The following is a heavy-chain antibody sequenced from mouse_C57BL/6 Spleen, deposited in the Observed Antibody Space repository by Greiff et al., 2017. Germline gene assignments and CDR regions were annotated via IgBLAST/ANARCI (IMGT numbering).Heavy chain of an antibody. CDR2: INPGSGGT. CDR1: GYAFTNYL. CDR3: ARDGYYGSPDY. Sequence: QVQLKQSGAELVRPGTSVKVSCKASGYAFTNYLIEWVKQRPGQGLEWIGVINPGSGGTNYNEKFKGKATLTADKSSSTAYMQLSSLTSEDSAVYFCARDGYYGSPDYWGQGTTLTVSS. J-gene: IGHJ2*01. V-gene: IGHV1-54*01. D-gene: IGHD2-3*01.